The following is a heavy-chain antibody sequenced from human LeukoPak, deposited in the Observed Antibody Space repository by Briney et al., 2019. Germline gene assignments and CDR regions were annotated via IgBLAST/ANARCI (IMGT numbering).Heavy chain of an antibody. CDR2: IRYDGSNK. J-gene: IGHJ4*02. CDR3: AKVPLGESQSPNDY. CDR1: GFTFSSYG. Sequence: GGSLRLSCAASGFTFSSYGMHWVRQAPGKGLEWVAFIRYDGSNKYYADSVKGRFTISRDNSKNTLYLQMNSLRAEDTAVYYCAKVPLGESQSPNDYWGQGTLVTVSS. V-gene: IGHV3-30*02. D-gene: IGHD3-10*01.